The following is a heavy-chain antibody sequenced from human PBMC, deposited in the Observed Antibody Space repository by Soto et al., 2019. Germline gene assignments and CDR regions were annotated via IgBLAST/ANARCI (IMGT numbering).Heavy chain of an antibody. CDR2: IGSAGDT. V-gene: IGHV3-13*01. Sequence: EVQLVESGGGLVQPGGSLRLSCVASGFTFSVYDMHWVRQATGKGLEWVSAIGSAGDTYYAGSVKGRFTISRENAKNSLSLQMNNLRAGDTAVYYCARGNQGGRDYWGQGTLVTVSP. CDR3: ARGNQGGRDY. D-gene: IGHD3-16*01. J-gene: IGHJ4*02. CDR1: GFTFSVYD.